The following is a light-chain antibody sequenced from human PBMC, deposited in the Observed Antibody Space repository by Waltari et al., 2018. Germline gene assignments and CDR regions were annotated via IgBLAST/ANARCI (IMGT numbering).Light chain of an antibody. J-gene: IGLJ3*02. V-gene: IGLV2-14*01. Sequence: QSALTQPASVSGSPGQSITISCTGTSSDVGFYNYVSWYQQHPGKAPKLMIYDVSERPSGVSIRFSGSKSGNPASLTISGLQADDEADYYCNSYAGSSSWVFGGGTKLTVL. CDR3: NSYAGSSSWV. CDR2: DVS. CDR1: SSDVGFYNY.